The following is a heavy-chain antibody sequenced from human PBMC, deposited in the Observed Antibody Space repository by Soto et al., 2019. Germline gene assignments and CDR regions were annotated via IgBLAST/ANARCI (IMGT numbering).Heavy chain of an antibody. CDR2: IYYSGST. Sequence: PSETLSLTCTVSGGSISSGDYYWSWIRQPPGKGLEWIGYIYYSGSTYYNPSLKSRVTISVDTSKNQFSLKLSSVTAADTAVYYCARDHALKWLLDYWGQGTLVTVS. CDR3: ARDHALKWLLDY. CDR1: GGSISSGDYY. D-gene: IGHD3-22*01. J-gene: IGHJ4*02. V-gene: IGHV4-30-4*01.